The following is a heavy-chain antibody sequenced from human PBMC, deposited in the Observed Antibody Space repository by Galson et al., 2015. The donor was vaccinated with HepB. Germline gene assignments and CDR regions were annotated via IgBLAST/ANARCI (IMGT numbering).Heavy chain of an antibody. D-gene: IGHD3-22*01. CDR2: ISSSSTTI. CDR3: AREGYYYDSSGYSLYYYAMDV. Sequence: SLRLSCAASGFTFSAYTLNWVRQAPGKGLEWVSYISSSSTTIYYADSVKGRFTISRDNAKNSLYLQMNSLRDEDTAVYFCAREGYYYDSSGYSLYYYAMDVWGQGTTVTVSS. V-gene: IGHV3-48*02. CDR1: GFTFSAYT. J-gene: IGHJ6*02.